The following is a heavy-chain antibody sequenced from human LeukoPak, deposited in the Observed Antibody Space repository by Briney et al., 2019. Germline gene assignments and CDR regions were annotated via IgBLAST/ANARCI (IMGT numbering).Heavy chain of an antibody. D-gene: IGHD1-26*01. CDR3: ARDRWEPLTVFDY. CDR2: ISSSSSYI. J-gene: IGHJ4*02. CDR1: GFTFSSYS. Sequence: GGSLRLSCAASGFTFSSYSMNWVRQAPGKGLEWVSSISSSSSYIYYADSVKGRFTVSRDNAKNSLYLQMNSLRAEDTAVYYCARDRWEPLTVFDYWGQGTLVTVSS. V-gene: IGHV3-21*01.